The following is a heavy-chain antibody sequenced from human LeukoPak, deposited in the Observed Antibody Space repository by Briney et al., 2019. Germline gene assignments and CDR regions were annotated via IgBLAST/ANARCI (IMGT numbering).Heavy chain of an antibody. V-gene: IGHV4-61*02. Sequence: SQTLSLTCTVSGGSISSGSYYWSWIRQPAGKGLEWIGRIYTTGSTNYNPSLKSRVTISLDTPKNQFSLKLSSVTAADTAVYYCARVGSSSFDYWGQGTLVTVSS. J-gene: IGHJ4*02. D-gene: IGHD6-13*01. CDR3: ARVGSSSFDY. CDR1: GGSISSGSYY. CDR2: IYTTGST.